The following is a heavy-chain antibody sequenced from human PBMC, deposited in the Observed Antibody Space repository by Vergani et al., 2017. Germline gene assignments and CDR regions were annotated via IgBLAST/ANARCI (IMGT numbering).Heavy chain of an antibody. CDR3: ARDEGYSYGWGRGDFDY. D-gene: IGHD5-18*01. CDR2: IKQDGSER. CDR1: GFTFSAYW. V-gene: IGHV3-7*03. J-gene: IGHJ4*02. Sequence: EVQLVESGGGLVQPGGSLRLSCAASGFTFSAYWMSWVRQAPGKGLEWVASIKQDGSERYYVDSVKGRFTISRDNAKNSLYLQMNSLRAEDTALYYYARDEGYSYGWGRGDFDYWGQGTLVTVSS.